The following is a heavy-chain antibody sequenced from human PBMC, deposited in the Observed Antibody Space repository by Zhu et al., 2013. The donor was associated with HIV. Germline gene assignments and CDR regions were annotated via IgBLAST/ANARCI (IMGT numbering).Heavy chain of an antibody. CDR2: IIPIFGTT. Sequence: QVQLVQSGAEVKKPESSVKVSCKASGGTFSNYAISWVRQAPGQGLEWMGGIIPIFGTTNYAQKFQGRVTITADESTSTAYMELSSLRSEDTAMYYCARGEGSDNTGYWVYWGQGTLVTVSS. D-gene: IGHD3-22*01. V-gene: IGHV1-69*01. CDR1: GGTFSNYA. CDR3: ARGEGSDNTGYWVY. J-gene: IGHJ4*02.